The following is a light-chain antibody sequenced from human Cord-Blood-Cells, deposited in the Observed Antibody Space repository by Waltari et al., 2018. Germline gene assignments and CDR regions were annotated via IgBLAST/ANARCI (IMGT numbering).Light chain of an antibody. CDR1: SSDVGGYNY. CDR2: DVS. CDR3: CSYAGSYTFVV. Sequence: QSALTQPRSVSGSPGQSVTISCTGTSSDVGGYNYVSWYQQHPGKAPKLMIYDVSKRPSGVPDRCSGAKSVNTASLTISGLQAADEADYYCCSYAGSYTFVVFGGGTTLTVL. V-gene: IGLV2-11*01. J-gene: IGLJ2*01.